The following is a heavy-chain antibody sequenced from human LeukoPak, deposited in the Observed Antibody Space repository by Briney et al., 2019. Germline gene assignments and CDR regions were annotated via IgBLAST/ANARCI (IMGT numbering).Heavy chain of an antibody. CDR2: NIPIFGTA. D-gene: IGHD4-17*01. CDR1: GGTFSSYA. Sequence: SVNVSCKASGGTFSSYAISWVRQAPGQGLEWMGGNIPIFGTANYAQKFQGRVTITADESTSTAYMELSSLRSEDTAVYYCARFPSYGDYRFFDYWGQGTLVTVSS. J-gene: IGHJ4*02. CDR3: ARFPSYGDYRFFDY. V-gene: IGHV1-69*13.